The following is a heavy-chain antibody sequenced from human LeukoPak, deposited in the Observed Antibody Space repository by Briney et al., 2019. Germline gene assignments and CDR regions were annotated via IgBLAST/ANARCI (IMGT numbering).Heavy chain of an antibody. V-gene: IGHV3-49*04. D-gene: IGHD4-17*01. J-gene: IGHJ4*02. CDR3: SRGLHDYGDSNYYFDQ. CDR2: IRKKGYGETT. Sequence: PGGSLRLSCAVSGFSVSGYWMTWVRQAPGKGLEWICFIRKKGYGETTDYAASVRGRFTISRDDAKSIAYLQMNSLKTEDTALYYCSRGLHDYGDSNYYFDQWGRGTLVTVSS. CDR1: GFSVSGYW.